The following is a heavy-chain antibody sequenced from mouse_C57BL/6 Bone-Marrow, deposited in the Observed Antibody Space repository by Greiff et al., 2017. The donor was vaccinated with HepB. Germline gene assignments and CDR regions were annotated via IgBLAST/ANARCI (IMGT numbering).Heavy chain of an antibody. D-gene: IGHD2-4*01. CDR3: ARGIYYDYEGY. J-gene: IGHJ2*01. CDR2: IDPEDGET. V-gene: IGHV14-2*01. Sequence: VQLQQSVAELVRPGASVKLSCTASGFNIKNTYMHWVKQRTEQGLEWIGRIDPEDGETKYAPKFQGKATRTADTSSNTAYLQLSSLTSEDTAVYYCARGIYYDYEGYWGQGTTLTVSS. CDR1: GFNIKNTY.